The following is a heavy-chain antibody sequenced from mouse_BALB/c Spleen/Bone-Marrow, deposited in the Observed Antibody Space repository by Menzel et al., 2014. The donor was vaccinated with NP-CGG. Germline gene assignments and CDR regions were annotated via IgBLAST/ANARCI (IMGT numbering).Heavy chain of an antibody. CDR1: GFNIKDTY. V-gene: IGHV14-3*02. D-gene: IGHD1-1*01. CDR2: TDPANGNT. Sequence: EVQRVESGAELVKPGASVKLSCTASGFNIKDTYMHWVMQRPEQGLEWIGRTDPANGNTKYDPKFQGKATITADTSSNTAYLQLSSLTSEDTAVYYCARYRYYGSSYAMDYWGQGTSVTVSP. CDR3: ARYRYYGSSYAMDY. J-gene: IGHJ4*01.